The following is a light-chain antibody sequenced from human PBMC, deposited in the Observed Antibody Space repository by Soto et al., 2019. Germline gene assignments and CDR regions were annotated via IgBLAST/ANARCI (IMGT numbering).Light chain of an antibody. V-gene: IGKV3-11*01. CDR1: HSVNSH. Sequence: EIVFTQSPSTLTLSPRERVTLSCRTSHSVNSHVAWYQQKPGQAPRLLLYDASNRATGIPGRFSGSGSGTDFTLSISSIEPEDFAVYYCQQRSNWPPITFGQGTRLEIK. J-gene: IGKJ5*01. CDR2: DAS. CDR3: QQRSNWPPIT.